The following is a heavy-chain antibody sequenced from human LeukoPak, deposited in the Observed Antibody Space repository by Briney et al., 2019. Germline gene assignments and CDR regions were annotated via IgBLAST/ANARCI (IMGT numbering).Heavy chain of an antibody. CDR2: IYYSGST. V-gene: IGHV4-61*01. D-gene: IGHD6-13*01. Sequence: SETLSLTCTVSGGSISSSNYYWSWIRQPPGKGLEWIGYIYYSGSTNYNPSLKSRVTISVDTSKNQFSLKLSSVTAADTAVYYCARDGDPGYSSSWPKADHYCYYYGMDVWGQGTTVTVSS. CDR1: GGSISSSNYY. CDR3: ARDGDPGYSSSWPKADHYCYYYGMDV. J-gene: IGHJ6*02.